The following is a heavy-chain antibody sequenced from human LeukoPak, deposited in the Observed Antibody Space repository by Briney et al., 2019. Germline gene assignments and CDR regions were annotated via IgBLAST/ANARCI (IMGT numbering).Heavy chain of an antibody. Sequence: SQTLSLTCAISGDTVASNSAAWNWIRQSPSRGLEWLGRTYYRSKWYNDYAVSVKSRITINPDTSKNQFSLQLNSVTPEDTAVYYCARDRASPPTVTSNWFDPWGQGTLVTVSS. D-gene: IGHD4-17*01. J-gene: IGHJ5*02. CDR2: TYYRSKWYN. CDR1: GDTVASNSAA. V-gene: IGHV6-1*01. CDR3: ARDRASPPTVTSNWFDP.